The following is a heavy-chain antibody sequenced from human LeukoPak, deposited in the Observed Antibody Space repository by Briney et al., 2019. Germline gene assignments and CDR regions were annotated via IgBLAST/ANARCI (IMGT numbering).Heavy chain of an antibody. CDR1: GYIFTGYY. D-gene: IGHD3-22*01. CDR2: INPNSGGT. V-gene: IGHV1-2*02. CDR3: ARVAIAMKLVGFDY. Sequence: GPVKVSCKASGYIFTGYYKHWVRQAPGQGLEWMGWINPNSGGTNYEQKFQGRVTMTRDTSISTAYMDLSRLGSDDTAVYYCARVAIAMKLVGFDYWGQGTLVTVSS. J-gene: IGHJ4*02.